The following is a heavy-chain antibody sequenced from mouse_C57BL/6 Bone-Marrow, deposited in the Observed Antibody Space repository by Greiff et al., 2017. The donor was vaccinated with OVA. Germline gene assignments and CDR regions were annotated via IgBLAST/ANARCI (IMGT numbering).Heavy chain of an antibody. V-gene: IGHV1-55*01. CDR3: ARKAYGNYEGYSMDY. D-gene: IGHD2-1*01. J-gene: IGHJ4*01. Sequence: QVQLQQPGAELVKPGASVKMSCKASGYTFTSYWITWVKQRPGQGLEWIGDIYPGSGSTNYNEKFKSTATLTLDTSSSTAYMQLSSLTSEDSSFYYCARKAYGNYEGYSMDYWGQGTSVTVSS. CDR1: GYTFTSYW. CDR2: IYPGSGST.